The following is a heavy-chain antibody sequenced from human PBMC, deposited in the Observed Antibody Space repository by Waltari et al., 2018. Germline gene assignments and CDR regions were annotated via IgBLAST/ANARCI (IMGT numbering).Heavy chain of an antibody. J-gene: IGHJ4*02. CDR3: ARGRATDGSYAYFDY. D-gene: IGHD3-16*01. CDR2: IFYGGST. V-gene: IGHV4-59*01. CDR1: CVSIGSYY. Sequence: QVQLQESGPGLVKPSETLSLNCAVSCVSIGSYYWSWIRQPPGKGLEWVGYIFYGGSTRYNPSLKSRGTISVDTSKNDFSLNLRSVTAADTAVYFCARGRATDGSYAYFDYWGQGRLVTVSS.